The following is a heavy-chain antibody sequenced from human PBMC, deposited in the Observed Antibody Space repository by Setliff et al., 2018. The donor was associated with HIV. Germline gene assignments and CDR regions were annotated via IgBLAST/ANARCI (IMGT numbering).Heavy chain of an antibody. J-gene: IGHJ5*02. V-gene: IGHV1-18*01. CDR3: ARVVQGFASERFTVKNWCDP. D-gene: IGHD4-17*01. CDR2: ISPYNGNT. Sequence: ASVKVSCKASGNTFLSYGISWVRQAPGQGLEWMGWISPYNGNTKYSKKFQGRVTVTTDKSTSTAYMELRSLRFDDTAVYYCARVVQGFASERFTVKNWCDPWGQGTLVTVSS. CDR1: GNTFLSYG.